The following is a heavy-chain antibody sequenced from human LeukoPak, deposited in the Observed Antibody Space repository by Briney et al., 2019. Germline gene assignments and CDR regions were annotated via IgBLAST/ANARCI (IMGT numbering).Heavy chain of an antibody. D-gene: IGHD2-15*01. V-gene: IGHV3-30*04. Sequence: GGSLRLSCAASGFTFSSYAMHWVRQAPGKGLEWVAVISYDGSNKYYADSVKGRFTISRDNSKNTLYLQMNSLRAEDTAVYYCARDHRSGYCSGGSCYVYWGQGTLVTVSS. CDR3: ARDHRSGYCSGGSCYVY. CDR2: ISYDGSNK. CDR1: GFTFSSYA. J-gene: IGHJ4*02.